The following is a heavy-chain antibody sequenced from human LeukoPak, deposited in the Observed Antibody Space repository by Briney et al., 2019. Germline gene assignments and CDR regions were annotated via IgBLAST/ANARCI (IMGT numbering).Heavy chain of an antibody. CDR1: GFSFSSYA. V-gene: IGHV3-23*01. Sequence: GGSLRLSCAASGFSFSSYAMNWVRQAPGKGLEWVSIFGAGKNTTYYADSVKGRFTVSRDNSKNTLYLQMTNLRPEDTAVYYCARENSGSYYQFDCWGQGTLVTVSS. CDR3: ARENSGSYYQFDC. J-gene: IGHJ4*02. CDR2: FGAGKNTT. D-gene: IGHD1-26*01.